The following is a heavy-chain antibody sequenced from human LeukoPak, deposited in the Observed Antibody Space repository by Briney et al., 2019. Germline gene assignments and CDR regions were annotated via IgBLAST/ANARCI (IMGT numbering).Heavy chain of an antibody. CDR1: GGTFSSYA. D-gene: IGHD3-3*01. V-gene: IGHV1-2*06. CDR2: INPNSGGT. J-gene: IGHJ4*02. Sequence: GASVKVSCTASGGTFSSYAISWVRQAPGQGLEWMGRINPNSGGTNYAQKFQGRVTMTRDTSISTAYMELSRLRSDDTAVYYCARVGTIFGVVTDFDYWGQGTLVTVSS. CDR3: ARVGTIFGVVTDFDY.